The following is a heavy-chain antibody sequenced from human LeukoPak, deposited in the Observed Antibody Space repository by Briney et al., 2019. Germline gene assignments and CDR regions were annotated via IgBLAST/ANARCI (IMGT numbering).Heavy chain of an antibody. V-gene: IGHV4-34*01. CDR2: IDHSGRT. CDR3: ARDRRGYYYYYGMDV. D-gene: IGHD3-16*01. CDR1: GGSFSGYY. J-gene: IGHJ6*02. Sequence: SETLSLTCAVYGGSFSGYYWSWIRQPPGKGLEWIGEIDHSGRTNSNASLKSRVTISVDTSKNQFSLKLSSVTAADTAVYYCARDRRGYYYYYGMDVWGQGTTVTVSS.